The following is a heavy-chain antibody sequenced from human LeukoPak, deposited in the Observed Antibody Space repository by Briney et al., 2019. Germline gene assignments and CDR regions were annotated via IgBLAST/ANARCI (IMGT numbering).Heavy chain of an antibody. CDR1: GFTVSSNY. V-gene: IGHV3-53*05. CDR3: ARGGHGSGPLGSDDI. Sequence: GGSLRLSCAASGFTVSSNYMSWVRQAPGKGLEWVSVIYSGGSTYYADSVKGRFTISRDNSKNTLYLQMNSLTSEDTAVHYCARGGHGSGPLGSDDIWGQGTMVTVSS. CDR2: IYSGGST. D-gene: IGHD2-15*01. J-gene: IGHJ3*02.